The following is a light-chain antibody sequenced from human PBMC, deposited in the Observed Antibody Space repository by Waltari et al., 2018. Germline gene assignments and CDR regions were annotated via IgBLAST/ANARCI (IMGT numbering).Light chain of an antibody. CDR3: QSYDSSLSGYV. CDR1: SSNIGAGYD. CDR2: GNS. J-gene: IGLJ1*01. V-gene: IGLV1-40*01. Sequence: QSVLTPPPSVSGAPGQRVTISCTGSSSNIGAGYDVHWYQQLPGTAPKLLIYGNSNRPSGVPDRFSGSKSGTSASLAITGLQAEGEADYYCQSYDSSLSGYVFGTGTKVTVL.